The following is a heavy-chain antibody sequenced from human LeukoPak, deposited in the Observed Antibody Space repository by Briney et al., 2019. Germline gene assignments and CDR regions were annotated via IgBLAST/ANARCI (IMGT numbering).Heavy chain of an antibody. Sequence: ASVKVSCNTSGYTFTNYFIHWVRQVPGQGLEWMGMVNPTGGSTSYAQSFQGRVTLTGDTSTSTVYMEFSALTSEDTAVYYCASGRSEALDFWGQGTPVTVSS. D-gene: IGHD1-26*01. V-gene: IGHV1-46*01. CDR1: GYTFTNYF. J-gene: IGHJ4*02. CDR2: VNPTGGST. CDR3: ASGRSEALDF.